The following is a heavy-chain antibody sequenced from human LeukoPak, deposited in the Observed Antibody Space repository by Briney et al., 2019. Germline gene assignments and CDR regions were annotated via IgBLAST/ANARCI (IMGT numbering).Heavy chain of an antibody. D-gene: IGHD6-19*01. J-gene: IGHJ3*02. CDR3: AREEQWLAGAFDI. Sequence: SQTLSLTCAISGDSVSSNSAAWSWIRQSPSRGLEWLGRTYYRSKWYNDYAVSVKSRITINPDTSKNQFSLQLNSVTPEDTAVYYCAREEQWLAGAFDIWGQGTMVTVSS. CDR2: TYYRSKWYN. V-gene: IGHV6-1*01. CDR1: GDSVSSNSAA.